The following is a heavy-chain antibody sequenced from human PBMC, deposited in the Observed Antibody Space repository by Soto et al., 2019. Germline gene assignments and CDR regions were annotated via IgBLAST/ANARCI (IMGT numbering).Heavy chain of an antibody. CDR3: AHETTTLPFDY. V-gene: IGHV2-5*02. D-gene: IGHD4-17*01. Sequence: GPTLVNPTQTLTLTCTFSGFSISSPGVGVGWIRQPPGKALEWLALTYWDDDKRYSPSLKSRLTITRDTSKNQVVLTMTNVDPVDTATYFCAHETTTLPFDYWGQGTLVTVS. J-gene: IGHJ4*02. CDR1: GFSISSPGVG. CDR2: TYWDDDK.